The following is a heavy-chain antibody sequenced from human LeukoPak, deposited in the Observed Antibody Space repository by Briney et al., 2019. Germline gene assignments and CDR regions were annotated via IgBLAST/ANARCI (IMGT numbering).Heavy chain of an antibody. J-gene: IGHJ4*02. CDR2: LYTSGRT. Sequence: SETLSLTCTVSGGSVSDHYWTWMRQPAGKALEWIGRLYTSGRTSSNPSLKSRVTMSVDTSKNLFSLNLSSVAAADTAVYYCARRYGFPRGKFFDYWGQGTLVTVSS. D-gene: IGHD1-14*01. CDR3: ARRYGFPRGKFFDY. CDR1: GGSVSDHY. V-gene: IGHV4-4*07.